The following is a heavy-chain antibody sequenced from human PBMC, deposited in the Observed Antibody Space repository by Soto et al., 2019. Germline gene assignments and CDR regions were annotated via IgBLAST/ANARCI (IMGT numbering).Heavy chain of an antibody. Sequence: GESLKISCKGSGYSFTSYWIGWVRQMPGKGLEWMGIIYPGDSDTRYSPSFQGQVTISADKSISTAYLQWSSLKASDTAMYYCARLAARPYYYYYYYMDVWGKGTTVTVSS. J-gene: IGHJ6*03. CDR1: GYSFTSYW. CDR3: ARLAARPYYYYYYYMDV. D-gene: IGHD6-6*01. V-gene: IGHV5-51*01. CDR2: IYPGDSDT.